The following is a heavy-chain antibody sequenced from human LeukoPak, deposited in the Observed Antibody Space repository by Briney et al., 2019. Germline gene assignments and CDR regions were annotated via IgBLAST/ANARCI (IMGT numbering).Heavy chain of an antibody. CDR2: IYHSGST. D-gene: IGHD3-3*01. J-gene: IGHJ5*02. CDR3: ARDHLGGAWFDP. Sequence: SETLSLTCAVSGGSISSGGYSWSWIRQPPGKGLEWIGYIYHSGSTYYNPSLKSRVTISVDRSKNQFSLKLSSVTAADTAVYYCARDHLGGAWFDPWGQGTLVTVSS. CDR1: GGSISSGGYS. V-gene: IGHV4-30-2*01.